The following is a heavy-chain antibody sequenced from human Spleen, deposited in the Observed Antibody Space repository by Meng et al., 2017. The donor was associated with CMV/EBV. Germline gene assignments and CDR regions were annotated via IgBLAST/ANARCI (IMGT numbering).Heavy chain of an antibody. Sequence: GESLKISCTASGFTFSDHYMNWVRQAPGKGLEWVSYISSSGSTIYYADSVKGRFTISRDNSKNTLYLQINSLRAEDTAVYYCASQRCRTGSTSCYYSDCWGQGTLVTVSS. V-gene: IGHV3-11*01. CDR2: ISSSGSTI. D-gene: IGHD2-2*01. J-gene: IGHJ4*02. CDR3: ASQRCRTGSTSCYYSDC. CDR1: GFTFSDHY.